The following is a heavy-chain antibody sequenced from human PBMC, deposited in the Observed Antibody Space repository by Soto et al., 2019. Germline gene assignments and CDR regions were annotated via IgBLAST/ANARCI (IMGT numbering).Heavy chain of an antibody. D-gene: IGHD4-17*01. CDR1: GGTFSSYA. Sequence: QVQLVQSGAEVQKPGSSVKVSCKASGGTFSSYAISWVRQAPGQGLEWMGGIIPIFGTANYAQKFQGRVTITADKSTSTAYMELSSLRSEDTAVYYCARSYGDYRVTGVSDWYFDLWGRGTLVTVSS. V-gene: IGHV1-69*06. J-gene: IGHJ2*01. CDR2: IIPIFGTA. CDR3: ARSYGDYRVTGVSDWYFDL.